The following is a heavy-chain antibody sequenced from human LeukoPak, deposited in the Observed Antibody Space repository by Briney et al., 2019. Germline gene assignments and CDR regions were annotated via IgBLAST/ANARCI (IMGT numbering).Heavy chain of an antibody. V-gene: IGHV3-33*03. Sequence: GGSLRLSCAASGFIFSDYGMHWVRQALGKGLEWVAVICNDGSNTYYGDSVKGLFTISRDNSKNTLYLQMNSLRGEDTAVYYCAKDQSDGNYSHWYFDLWGRGTLVTVSS. J-gene: IGHJ2*01. CDR3: AKDQSDGNYSHWYFDL. D-gene: IGHD4-17*01. CDR1: GFIFSDYG. CDR2: ICNDGSNT.